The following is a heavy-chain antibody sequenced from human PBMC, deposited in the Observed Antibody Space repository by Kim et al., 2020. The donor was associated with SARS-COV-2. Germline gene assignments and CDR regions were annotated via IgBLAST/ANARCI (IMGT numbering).Heavy chain of an antibody. D-gene: IGHD2-15*01. Sequence: SVQVSCKASGFTFIGSAMQWVRQARGQRLEWIGWIVVGSGNTNYAQEFQERVTITRDMSTRTAYMELSSLRSEDTAGYYCAAVRDCSGGSCYYDGLSRLDPWGQGTLVTVSS. CDR1: GFTFIGSA. V-gene: IGHV1-58*02. J-gene: IGHJ5*02. CDR2: IVVGSGNT. CDR3: AAVRDCSGGSCYYDGLSRLDP.